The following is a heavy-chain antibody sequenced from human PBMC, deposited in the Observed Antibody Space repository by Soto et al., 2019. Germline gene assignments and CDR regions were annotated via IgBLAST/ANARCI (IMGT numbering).Heavy chain of an antibody. D-gene: IGHD3-22*01. Sequence: SETLSLTCAVYGGSFSAYYWSWVRQPPGKGLEWIGEIIHSESTKYNPSLKSRVTISVDTSKNQFSLKLSSVTAADTAVYYCARKKSGYYDSSGYPEKTYYFDYWGQGTLVTVSS. V-gene: IGHV4-34*12. CDR3: ARKKSGYYDSSGYPEKTYYFDY. CDR1: GGSFSAYY. CDR2: IIHSEST. J-gene: IGHJ4*02.